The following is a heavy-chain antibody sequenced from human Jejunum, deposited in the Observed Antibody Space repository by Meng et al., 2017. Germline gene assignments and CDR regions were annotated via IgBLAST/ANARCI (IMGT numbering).Heavy chain of an antibody. Sequence: GESLKISCAASGFTFSNYAMTWVRQAPGKGLEWVSRINNAGIYTTYADPVKGRFTISRDNAKNTLYLRMNSVRAEDTAVYYCARGFCSNGVCNYDYGMDVWGQGTTVTVSS. D-gene: IGHD2-8*01. CDR1: GFTFSNYA. J-gene: IGHJ6*02. V-gene: IGHV3-74*01. CDR3: ARGFCSNGVCNYDYGMDV. CDR2: INNAGIYT.